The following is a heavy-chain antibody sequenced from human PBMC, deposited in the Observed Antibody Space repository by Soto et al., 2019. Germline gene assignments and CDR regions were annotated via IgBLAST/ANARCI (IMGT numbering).Heavy chain of an antibody. CDR1: GYTFTSYG. D-gene: IGHD3-10*01. J-gene: IGHJ4*02. CDR2: ISAYNGNT. Sequence: QVRLVQSGAEVKKPGASVKVSCKASGYTFTSYGISWVRQAPGQGLEWVGWISAYNGNTNYAQKLQGRVTMTTDTSTSTAYMELRSLRSDDTAVYYCARVRGYGSGSYSGVDFDYWGQGTLVTVSS. CDR3: ARVRGYGSGSYSGVDFDY. V-gene: IGHV1-18*01.